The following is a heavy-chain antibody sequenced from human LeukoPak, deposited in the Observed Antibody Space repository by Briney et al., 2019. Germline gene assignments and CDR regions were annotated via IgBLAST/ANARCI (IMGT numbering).Heavy chain of an antibody. CDR1: GYTFTSFY. J-gene: IGHJ6*02. V-gene: IGHV1-2*02. CDR2: INPNSGGT. D-gene: IGHD3-3*01. CDR3: ARDIGDYDFWSGYGMEV. Sequence: ASVKVSCKASGYTFTSFYIYWVRQAPGQGREWMAWINPNSGGTNYTQKFQGRVTMTSDTSIATAYMELSRLKSDDTAVYYCARDIGDYDFWSGYGMEVWGQGTTVTVSS.